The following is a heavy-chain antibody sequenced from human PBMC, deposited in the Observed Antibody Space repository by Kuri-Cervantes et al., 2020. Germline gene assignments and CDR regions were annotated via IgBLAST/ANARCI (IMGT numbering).Heavy chain of an antibody. CDR2: IYPGDSDT. CDR1: GYSFTNYW. J-gene: IGHJ4*02. CDR3: ARIPVVATTYFDY. D-gene: IGHD5-12*01. V-gene: IGHV5-51*01. Sequence: GESLKISCKGSGYSFTNYWIGWVRQMPGKGLEWMGIIYPGDSDTRYSPSFQGQVTISADKSITTVFLQRSSLKASDTAMYYCARIPVVATTYFDYWGQGTLVTVSS.